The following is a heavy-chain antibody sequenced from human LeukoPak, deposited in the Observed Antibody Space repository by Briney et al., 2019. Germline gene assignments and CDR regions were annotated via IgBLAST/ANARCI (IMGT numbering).Heavy chain of an antibody. CDR1: GNSISSGDNY. Sequence: SETLSLTCTVSGNSISSGDNYWSWIRQPAGTGLEWIGRIYTSGSTNYNPSLKSRVTISGDTSKNQFSLRLSSVTAADTAVYYCARASYSYDINGWVPFDYWGQGTLVTVSS. CDR2: IYTSGST. J-gene: IGHJ4*02. CDR3: ARASYSYDINGWVPFDY. D-gene: IGHD3-22*01. V-gene: IGHV4-61*02.